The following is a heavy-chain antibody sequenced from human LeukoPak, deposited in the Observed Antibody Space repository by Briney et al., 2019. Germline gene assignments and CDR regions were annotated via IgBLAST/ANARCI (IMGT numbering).Heavy chain of an antibody. Sequence: GGSLRLSCAASGFTFSDYSMNWVRQAPGKGLEWVANIKQDGSEKYYVDSVKGRFTISRDNAKNSLYLQMNSLRAEDTAVYYCARNNIAVLDYWGRGTLVTVSS. CDR2: IKQDGSEK. CDR3: ARNNIAVLDY. D-gene: IGHD6-19*01. V-gene: IGHV3-7*05. CDR1: GFTFSDYS. J-gene: IGHJ4*02.